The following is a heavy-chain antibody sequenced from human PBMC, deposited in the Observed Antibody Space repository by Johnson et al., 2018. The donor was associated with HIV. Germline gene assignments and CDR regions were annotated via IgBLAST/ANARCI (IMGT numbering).Heavy chain of an antibody. D-gene: IGHD3-22*01. J-gene: IGHJ3*02. Sequence: QLVESGGGLVQPGGSLRLSCAASGFSVSASYMSWLRQAPGKALEWVSVIYRGGATYYAASVQGRFTISSDNSKNTLYLQMESLRADDSALYYCAREARIVVVEPSDAFEIWGQGTMVTVSS. CDR1: GFSVSASY. V-gene: IGHV3-66*01. CDR2: IYRGGAT. CDR3: AREARIVVVEPSDAFEI.